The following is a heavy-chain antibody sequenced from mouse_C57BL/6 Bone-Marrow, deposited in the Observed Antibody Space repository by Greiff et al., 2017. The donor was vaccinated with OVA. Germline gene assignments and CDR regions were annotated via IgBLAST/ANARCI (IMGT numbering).Heavy chain of an antibody. CDR1: GYTFTSYT. CDR2: INPSSGYT. J-gene: IGHJ3*01. CDR3: ARDGYYGNYVRFAY. Sequence: VQLQQSGAELARPGASVKMSCKASGYTFTSYTMNWVKQRPGKGLEWIGYINPSSGYTTYTQKYKDKATLTADKSSSTTYMQLSSLTSENTAFYSCARDGYYGNYVRFAYWGQGTLVTVSA. D-gene: IGHD2-1*01. V-gene: IGHV1-4*01.